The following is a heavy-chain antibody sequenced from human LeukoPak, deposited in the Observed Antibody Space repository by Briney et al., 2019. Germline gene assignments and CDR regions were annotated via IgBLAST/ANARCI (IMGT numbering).Heavy chain of an antibody. CDR1: GFAFSTYA. V-gene: IGHV3-23*01. Sequence: GGSLRLSCAASGFAFSTYAMNWVRQAPGKGLEWVSSISGSGRSSYYADSVKGRLTISRDNSKNTLYLQMNSLRAEDTAVYYCAKAVGPYYFDYWGQGTLVTVSS. CDR3: AKAVGPYYFDY. J-gene: IGHJ4*02. CDR2: ISGSGRSS.